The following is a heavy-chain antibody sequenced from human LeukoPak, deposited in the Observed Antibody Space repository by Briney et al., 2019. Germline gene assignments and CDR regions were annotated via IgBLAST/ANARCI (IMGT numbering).Heavy chain of an antibody. D-gene: IGHD3-10*01. CDR1: GGSFSGYY. CDR3: ARTGPSHYYGSGTSRFDP. J-gene: IGHJ5*02. Sequence: PSETLSLTCAVYGGSFSGYYWSWICQPPGKRLEWIGEINHSGSTNYNPSLKSRVTISVDTSKNQLSLKLSSVTAADTAVYYCARTGPSHYYGSGTSRFDPWGQGTLVTVSS. V-gene: IGHV4-34*01. CDR2: INHSGST.